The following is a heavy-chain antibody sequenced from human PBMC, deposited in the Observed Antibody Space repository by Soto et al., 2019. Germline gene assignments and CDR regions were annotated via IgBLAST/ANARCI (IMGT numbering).Heavy chain of an antibody. Sequence: EVQLVESGGGLVQPGRSLRLSCAASGFTFDDYAMHWVRQAPGKGLEWVSGISWNGGNIGYADSVKGRFTISRDNAKNSLFPQMNSLRADDTALYFCTKDIYSSSSGQAYWGQGTPVTVSS. J-gene: IGHJ4*02. CDR1: GFTFDDYA. CDR2: ISWNGGNI. D-gene: IGHD6-6*01. CDR3: TKDIYSSSSGQAY. V-gene: IGHV3-9*01.